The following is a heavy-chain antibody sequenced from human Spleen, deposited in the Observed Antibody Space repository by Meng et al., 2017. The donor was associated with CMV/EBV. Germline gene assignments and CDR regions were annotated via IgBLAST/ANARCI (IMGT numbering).Heavy chain of an antibody. CDR2: IRYDGSNK. Sequence: GGSLRLSCAASGFTFSSYGMHWVRQAPGKGLEWVAFIRYDGSNKYYADSVKGRFTISRDNSKNTLYLQMNSLRAEDTALYYCARDTNRRGYLRYYHGMDVWGQGTTVTVSS. D-gene: IGHD5-12*01. J-gene: IGHJ6*02. CDR3: ARDTNRRGYLRYYHGMDV. V-gene: IGHV3-30*02. CDR1: GFTFSSYG.